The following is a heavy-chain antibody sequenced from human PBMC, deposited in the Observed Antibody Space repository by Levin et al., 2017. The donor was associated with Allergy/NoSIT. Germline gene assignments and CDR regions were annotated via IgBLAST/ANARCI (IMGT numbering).Heavy chain of an antibody. V-gene: IGHV1-8*01. Sequence: ASVKVSCKASGYTFTSYDINWVRQATGQGLEWMGWMNPNSGNTGYAQKFQGRVTMTRNTSISTAYMELSSLRSEDTAVYYCARQIPIAATHVYYDYGMDVWGQGTTVTVSS. J-gene: IGHJ6*02. CDR1: GYTFTSYD. D-gene: IGHD3-16*02. CDR3: ARQIPIAATHVYYDYGMDV. CDR2: MNPNSGNT.